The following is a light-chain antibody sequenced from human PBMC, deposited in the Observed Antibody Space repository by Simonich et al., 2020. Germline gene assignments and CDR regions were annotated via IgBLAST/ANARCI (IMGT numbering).Light chain of an antibody. V-gene: IGLV1-51*01. J-gene: IGLJ2*01. CDR3: GTWDSSLSAVV. Sequence: QSVLTQPPSVSAAPGQQVTISCSGSSSNIGNNYVSWYQQLPVTAPKLLIYDNNKRPSGIPDRFSGSTSGTSATLGITGLQTGDEADYYCGTWDSSLSAVVFGGGTKLTVL. CDR1: SSNIGNNY. CDR2: DNN.